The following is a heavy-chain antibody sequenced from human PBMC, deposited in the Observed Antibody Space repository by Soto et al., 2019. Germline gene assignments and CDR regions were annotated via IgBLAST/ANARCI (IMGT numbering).Heavy chain of an antibody. D-gene: IGHD2-21*01. CDR2: ITPFVDTS. V-gene: IGHV1-69*06. Sequence: QVRLVQSGAEVKKPGSSVKVSCKVSGGTFSKYSLSWVRQTPGQGLEWMGGITPFVDTSNYAQRFLGRVTITADKSTNTALLEVRGLKPEARALYFSASTSYCNGSSCYSRHYYGMDVWGQGTTVTVSS. J-gene: IGHJ6*02. CDR3: ASTSYCNGSSCYSRHYYGMDV. CDR1: GGTFSKYS.